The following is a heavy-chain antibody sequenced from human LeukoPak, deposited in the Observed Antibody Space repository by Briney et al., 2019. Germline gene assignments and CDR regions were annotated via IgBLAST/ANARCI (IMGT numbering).Heavy chain of an antibody. CDR3: ARDSTLSSYATHFDY. CDR2: IIPIFGTA. Sequence: VASVKVSCKASGYTFTSYYMHWVRQAPGQGLEWMGRIIPIFGTANYAQKFQGRVTITTDESTSTAYMELSSLRSEDTAVYYCARDSTLSSYATHFDYWGQGTLVTVS. D-gene: IGHD2-2*01. V-gene: IGHV1-69*05. J-gene: IGHJ4*02. CDR1: GYTFTSYY.